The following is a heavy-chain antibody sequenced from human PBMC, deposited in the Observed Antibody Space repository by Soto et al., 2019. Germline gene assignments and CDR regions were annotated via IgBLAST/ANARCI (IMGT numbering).Heavy chain of an antibody. J-gene: IGHJ6*03. CDR2: IYYSGST. V-gene: IGHV4-59*01. CDR1: PGSITSDY. Sequence: SGTVSLTCSVAPGSITSDYWGWIRQAPGKGMEWIGYIYYSGSTNYNPSLKSRVTISVDPSKNQFSLKLRSVTAAATAVYYCARGLKLLSGYYYMDVWGKGTTVTVSS. CDR3: ARGLKLLSGYYYMDV. D-gene: IGHD2-15*01.